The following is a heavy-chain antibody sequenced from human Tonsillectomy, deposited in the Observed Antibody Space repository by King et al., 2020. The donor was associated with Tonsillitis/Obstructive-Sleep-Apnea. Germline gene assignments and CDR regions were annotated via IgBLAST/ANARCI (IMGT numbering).Heavy chain of an antibody. V-gene: IGHV4-59*01. Sequence: HVQLQESGPGLVKPSETLSLTCTVSGGSISSYYWSWIRQPPGKGLEWIGYIYYSGSTNYNPSLKSRVTISVDTSKNQFSLKLSSVTAADTAVYYCARDQFSRDCSSTSCYAFDAFDIWGQGTMVTVSS. D-gene: IGHD2-2*01. J-gene: IGHJ3*02. CDR1: GGSISSYY. CDR3: ARDQFSRDCSSTSCYAFDAFDI. CDR2: IYYSGST.